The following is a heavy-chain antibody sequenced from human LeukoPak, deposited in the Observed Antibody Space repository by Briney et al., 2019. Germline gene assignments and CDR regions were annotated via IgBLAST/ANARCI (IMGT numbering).Heavy chain of an antibody. J-gene: IGHJ4*02. CDR3: ASSDSGDYGCDFDY. CDR2: IYTSGST. Sequence: SETLSLTCTVSGGSISSYYWSWIRQPAGKGLEWIGRIYTSGSTNYNPSLKSRVTMSVDTSKNQFSLNLNSVTAADTAVYYCASSDSGDYGCDFDYWGQGTLVTVSS. CDR1: GGSISSYY. V-gene: IGHV4-4*07. D-gene: IGHD4-17*01.